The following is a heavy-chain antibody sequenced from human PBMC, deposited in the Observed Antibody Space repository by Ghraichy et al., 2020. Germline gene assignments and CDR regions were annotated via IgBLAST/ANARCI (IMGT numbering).Heavy chain of an antibody. CDR1: GFTVSNNY. CDR3: AWIPRF. CDR2: IYSGGST. D-gene: IGHD2-2*03. V-gene: IGHV3-53*01. Sequence: GGSLRLSCEASGFTVSNNYMSWVRQAPGRGLEWVSLIYSGGSTYYAASVKGRFTISRDNSKNTPYLQMNSLRAEDTAVYYCAWIPRFWGQGTLVTVSS. J-gene: IGHJ4*02.